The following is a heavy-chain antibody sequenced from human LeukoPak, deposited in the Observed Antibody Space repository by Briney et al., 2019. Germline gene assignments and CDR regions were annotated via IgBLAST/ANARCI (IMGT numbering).Heavy chain of an antibody. CDR3: ARHLEGYSSDNWFDP. V-gene: IGHV5-51*01. J-gene: IGHJ5*02. CDR1: GYRFTSYW. Sequence: GESLKISCKGSGYRFTSYWIGWVRQMPGKGLEWMGIIYPGDSDTRYSPSFQGQVTISADKSISTAYLQWSSLKASDTAMYYCARHLEGYSSDNWFDPWGQGTLVTVSS. D-gene: IGHD6-25*01. CDR2: IYPGDSDT.